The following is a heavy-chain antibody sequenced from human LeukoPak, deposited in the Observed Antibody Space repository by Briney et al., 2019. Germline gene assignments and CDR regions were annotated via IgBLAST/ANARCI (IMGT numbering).Heavy chain of an antibody. D-gene: IGHD3-10*01. CDR2: IFYSGIT. Sequence: SETLSLTCTVSGGSLSSYYWSWIRQPPGEGLEWIGYIFYSGITNYNPSLSLKSRVTISVDTSKNQFSLKLASVTAADTAVYFCATGSGSYYRPFDYWGEGTLVTVSS. V-gene: IGHV4-59*08. CDR3: ATGSGSYYRPFDY. J-gene: IGHJ4*02. CDR1: GGSLSSYY.